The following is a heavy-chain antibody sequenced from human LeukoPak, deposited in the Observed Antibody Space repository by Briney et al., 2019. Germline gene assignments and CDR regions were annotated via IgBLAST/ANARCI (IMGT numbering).Heavy chain of an antibody. CDR1: GFTFSSYA. V-gene: IGHV3-23*01. Sequence: GGSLRLSCAASGFTFSSYAMSWVRQAPGKGLEWVSAISGSGGSTYYADSVKGRFTISRDNSKNTLYLQMNSLRAEDTAVYYCSKDLDYGGNIDFDYWGQGTLVTVSS. J-gene: IGHJ4*02. CDR2: ISGSGGST. D-gene: IGHD4-23*01. CDR3: SKDLDYGGNIDFDY.